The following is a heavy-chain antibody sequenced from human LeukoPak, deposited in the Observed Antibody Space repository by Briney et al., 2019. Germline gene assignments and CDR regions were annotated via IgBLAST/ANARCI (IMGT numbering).Heavy chain of an antibody. D-gene: IGHD4/OR15-4a*01. CDR1: GFIFSNFG. CDR3: SRMVLNQGDN. J-gene: IGHJ4*02. Sequence: GGSLRLSCAASGFIFSNFGMHWVRQAPGKGLEWGSFVRYDGSKNYYADYVKGRFTISRDNTKHTVYLQMNRLRAEDTANYYFSRMVLNQGDNWGEGALVTLSP. CDR2: VRYDGSKN. V-gene: IGHV3-30*02.